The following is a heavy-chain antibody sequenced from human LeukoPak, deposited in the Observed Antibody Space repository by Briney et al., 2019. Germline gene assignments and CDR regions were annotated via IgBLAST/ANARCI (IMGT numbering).Heavy chain of an antibody. CDR2: INDSGST. D-gene: IGHD2-2*01. J-gene: IGHJ6*03. V-gene: IGHV4-34*01. Sequence: SETLSLTCTVYGGSLSGYYWTWIRQSPGRGLEWIGDINDSGSTNNNPSLESRVTISVDTSKNHFSLRLSSVTAADTAVYYCARTGTSSSDIYYYYYMDVWGKGTTVTISS. CDR3: ARTGTSSSDIYYYYYMDV. CDR1: GGSLSGYY.